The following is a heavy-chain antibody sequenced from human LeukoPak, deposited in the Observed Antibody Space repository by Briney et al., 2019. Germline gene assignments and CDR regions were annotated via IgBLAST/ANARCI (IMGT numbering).Heavy chain of an antibody. V-gene: IGHV1-18*01. Sequence: ASVRVSCKASGYTFSSYGISWVRQAPGQGLEWMGWISAYNGNTNYRQKLQGRVTMTTDTFTGTAYMDLRSLRSDDTAIYYCARDSPDGSGTYYNDSPDYWGQGTLVTVSS. CDR3: ARDSPDGSGTYYNDSPDY. CDR2: ISAYNGNT. J-gene: IGHJ4*02. CDR1: GYTFSSYG. D-gene: IGHD3-10*01.